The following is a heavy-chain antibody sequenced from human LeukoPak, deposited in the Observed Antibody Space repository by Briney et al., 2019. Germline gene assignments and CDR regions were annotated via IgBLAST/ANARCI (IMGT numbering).Heavy chain of an antibody. Sequence: SETLSLTCTVSGGSISSSSYYWGWIRQPPGKGLEWIGSIYYSGSTYYNPSLKSRVTISVDTSKNQFSLKLSSVTAADTAVYYCARGGESGEDTAMAYFDYWGQGTLVTVSP. CDR2: IYYSGST. V-gene: IGHV4-39*01. J-gene: IGHJ4*02. CDR1: GGSISSSSYY. CDR3: ARGGESGEDTAMAYFDY. D-gene: IGHD5-18*01.